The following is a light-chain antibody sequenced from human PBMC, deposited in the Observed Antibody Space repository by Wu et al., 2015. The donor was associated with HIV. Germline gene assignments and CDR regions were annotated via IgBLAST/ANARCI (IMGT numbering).Light chain of an antibody. Sequence: IRITQSPSSLSASTGDRVTITCRANESISASLAWYQQKPGAAPKLLIYAASTLESGVPSRFSGTGSGTEFTLTISCLQSEDFASYFCQQYYHYPRTFGQGTKVEI. CDR1: ESISAS. J-gene: IGKJ1*01. CDR2: AAS. CDR3: QQYYHYPRT. V-gene: IGKV1-8*01.